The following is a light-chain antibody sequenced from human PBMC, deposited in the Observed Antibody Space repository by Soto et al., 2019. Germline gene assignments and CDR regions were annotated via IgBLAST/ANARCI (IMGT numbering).Light chain of an antibody. CDR2: DAS. J-gene: IGKJ1*01. V-gene: IGKV3-20*01. Sequence: EIVLTQSPGTLSLSPGERATLSCRASQSVSSNYLAWYQQKPGQAPRLLIYDASSRATGIPDRFSGSGSGTDFTLTISRLEPEDFAVYYCQQYGRSLWTFGQGTKVEIK. CDR3: QQYGRSLWT. CDR1: QSVSSNY.